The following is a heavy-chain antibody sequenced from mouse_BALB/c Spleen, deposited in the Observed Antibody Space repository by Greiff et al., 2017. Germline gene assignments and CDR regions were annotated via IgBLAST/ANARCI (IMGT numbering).Heavy chain of an antibody. Sequence: QVQLQQSGAELVKPGASVKLSCKASGYTFTEYTIHWVKQRSGQGLEWIGWFYPGSGSIKYNEKFKDKATLTADKSSSTAYMQLSSPTSEDSAVYYCTRGVPHGNPFAYWGQGTLVTVSA. D-gene: IGHD2-1*01. CDR3: TRGVPHGNPFAY. V-gene: IGHV1-62-2*01. CDR1: GYTFTEYT. J-gene: IGHJ3*01. CDR2: FYPGSGSI.